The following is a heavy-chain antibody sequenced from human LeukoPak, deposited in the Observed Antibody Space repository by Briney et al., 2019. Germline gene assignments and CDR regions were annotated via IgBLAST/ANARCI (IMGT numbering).Heavy chain of an antibody. D-gene: IGHD1-26*01. CDR3: AKDAGKWELSFDY. CDR1: GFTFSSYW. V-gene: IGHV3-74*01. CDR2: VNSDGSST. Sequence: QSGGSLRLSCAASGFTFSSYWMHWVRQAPGKGLVWVSRVNSDGSSTTYADSVKGRFTISRDNSKNTLYLQMNSLRAEDTAVYYCAKDAGKWELSFDYWGQGTLVTVSS. J-gene: IGHJ4*02.